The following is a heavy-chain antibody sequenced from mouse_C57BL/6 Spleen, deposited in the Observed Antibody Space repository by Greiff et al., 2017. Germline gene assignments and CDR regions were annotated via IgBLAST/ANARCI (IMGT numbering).Heavy chain of an antibody. CDR2: IYWDDDK. J-gene: IGHJ3*01. V-gene: IGHV8-12*01. Sequence: QVTLKECGPGLLQSSQTLSLTCSFSGFSLSTSGMGVCWNRQPSGLGLVWLAHIYWDDDKRYNPYLKSRLTISKDTSRNQVFLKITSVDTADTATYYCARNNGSSSFAYWGQGTLVTVSA. CDR1: GFSLSTSGMG. D-gene: IGHD1-1*01. CDR3: ARNNGSSSFAY.